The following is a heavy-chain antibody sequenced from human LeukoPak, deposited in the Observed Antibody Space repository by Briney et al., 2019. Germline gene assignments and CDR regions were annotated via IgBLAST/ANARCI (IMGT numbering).Heavy chain of an antibody. CDR2: ISSDGSTK. CDR1: GFTFSGCD. Sequence: PARSLRLSCAASGFTFSGCDMHWVRQTPGKGLEWVAVISSDGSTKYYADSVKGRFTISRDNSKNTLYLQMNSLRAEDTAVYYCAKDLSGNYRAYFDYWGQGTLVTVSS. J-gene: IGHJ4*02. CDR3: AKDLSGNYRAYFDY. D-gene: IGHD1-26*01. V-gene: IGHV3-30*18.